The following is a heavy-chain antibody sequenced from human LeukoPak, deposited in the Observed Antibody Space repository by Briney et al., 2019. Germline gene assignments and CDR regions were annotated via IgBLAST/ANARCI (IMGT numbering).Heavy chain of an antibody. D-gene: IGHD2-15*01. Sequence: GGSLRLACVASGLTFSSYGMHWVRQAPGKGLEWVAFIRHDESNKFYADSVKGRFTISRDNSKNTLYLQMSSLRAEDTALYYCAKQMVERQQDYYMDVWGKGTSVTVSS. V-gene: IGHV3-30*02. CDR3: AKQMVERQQDYYMDV. CDR1: GLTFSSYG. CDR2: IRHDESNK. J-gene: IGHJ6*03.